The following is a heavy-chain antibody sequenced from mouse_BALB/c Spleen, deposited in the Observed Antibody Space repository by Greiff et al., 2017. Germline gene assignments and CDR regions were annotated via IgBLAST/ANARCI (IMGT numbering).Heavy chain of an antibody. D-gene: IGHD2-4*01. Sequence: QVQLQQSGAELVKPGASVKLSCKASGYTFTSYYMYWVKQRPGQGLEWIGEINPSNGGTNFNEKFKSKATLTVDKSSSTAYMQLSSLTSEDSAVYYCATYDYDDDYWGQGTTLTVSS. J-gene: IGHJ2*01. CDR2: INPSNGGT. CDR3: ATYDYDDDY. V-gene: IGHV1S81*02. CDR1: GYTFTSYY.